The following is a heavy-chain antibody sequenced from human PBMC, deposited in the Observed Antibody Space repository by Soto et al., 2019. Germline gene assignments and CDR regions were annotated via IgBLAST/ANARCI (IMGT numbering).Heavy chain of an antibody. CDR3: AKDRSWELLYPQYSDY. J-gene: IGHJ4*02. V-gene: IGHV3-30*18. Sequence: GGSLRLSCAASGFTFSSYGMHWVRQAPGKGLEWVAVITYDGSNKYYADSVKGRFTISRDNSKNTLYLQMNSLRAEDTAVYYCAKDRSWELLYPQYSDYWGQGTLVTVSS. D-gene: IGHD1-26*01. CDR2: ITYDGSNK. CDR1: GFTFSSYG.